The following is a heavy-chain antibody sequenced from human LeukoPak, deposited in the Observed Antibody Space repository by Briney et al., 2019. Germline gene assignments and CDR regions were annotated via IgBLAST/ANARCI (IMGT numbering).Heavy chain of an antibody. Sequence: PGGSLRLPCAASGFTFSSYGMHWVRQAPGKGLEWVAVIWYDGSNKYYADSVKGRFTISRDNSKNTLYLQMNSLRAEDTAVYYCAKDRLGDTASDYYYMDVWGKGTTVTVSS. V-gene: IGHV3-33*06. CDR1: GFTFSSYG. CDR3: AKDRLGDTASDYYYMDV. J-gene: IGHJ6*03. CDR2: IWYDGSNK. D-gene: IGHD5-18*01.